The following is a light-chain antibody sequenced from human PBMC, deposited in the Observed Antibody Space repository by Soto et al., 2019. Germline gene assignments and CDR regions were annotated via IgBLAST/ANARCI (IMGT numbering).Light chain of an antibody. CDR2: DNT. Sequence: QSVLTQPPSVSGAPGEGVTISCTGSSSDIGAGYRVRWYQQVPGTAPKLLISDNTNRPSGVSVRFSGSKSGTSASLAISGLQAEDEADYYCQSFDKYLSAVVFGGGTKLTVL. V-gene: IGLV1-40*01. CDR1: SSDIGAGYR. J-gene: IGLJ2*01. CDR3: QSFDKYLSAVV.